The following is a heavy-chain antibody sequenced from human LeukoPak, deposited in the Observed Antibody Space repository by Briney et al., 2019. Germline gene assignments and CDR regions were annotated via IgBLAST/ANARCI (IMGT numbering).Heavy chain of an antibody. CDR1: GFTFSSYA. CDR3: AKDQYSSSWYLYFQH. Sequence: GGSLRLSCAASGFTFSSYAMSWVRQAPGKGLEWVSAISGSGGSTYYADSVKGRFTISRDNSKNTLHLQMNSLRAEDTAVYYCAKDQYSSSWYLYFQHWGQGTLVTVSS. J-gene: IGHJ1*01. D-gene: IGHD6-13*01. V-gene: IGHV3-23*01. CDR2: ISGSGGST.